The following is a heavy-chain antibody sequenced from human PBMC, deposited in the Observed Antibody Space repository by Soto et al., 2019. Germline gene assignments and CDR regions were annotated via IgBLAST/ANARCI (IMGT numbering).Heavy chain of an antibody. CDR3: ARGPYYYDSSGYEALDY. D-gene: IGHD3-22*01. CDR2: ISYDGSNK. J-gene: IGHJ4*02. V-gene: IGHV3-30-3*01. CDR1: GFTFSSYA. Sequence: GGSLRLSCAASGFTFSSYAMHWVRQAPGKGLEWVAVISYDGSNKYYADSVKGRFTISRDNSKNTLYLQMNSLRAEDTAVYYCARGPYYYDSSGYEALDYWGQGTLVTVSS.